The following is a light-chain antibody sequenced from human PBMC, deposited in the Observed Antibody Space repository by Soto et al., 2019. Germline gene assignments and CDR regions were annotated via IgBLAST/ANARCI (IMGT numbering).Light chain of an antibody. CDR2: KAS. CDR3: QQYNSYRA. Sequence: DIQMTQSPSTLSASVGDRVTITCRASQSIDSWLAWYQQKPGKAPKLLMYKASSLESGVPSRFSGSGSETEFTLTISSLQPDDFATYYCQQYNSYRAFGQGTKVEI. V-gene: IGKV1-5*03. CDR1: QSIDSW. J-gene: IGKJ1*01.